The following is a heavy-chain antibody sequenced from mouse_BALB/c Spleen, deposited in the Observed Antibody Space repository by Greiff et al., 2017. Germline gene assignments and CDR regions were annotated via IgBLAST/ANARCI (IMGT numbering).Heavy chain of an antibody. J-gene: IGHJ4*01. D-gene: IGHD2-4*01. V-gene: IGHV1-18*01. CDR1: GYSFTGYT. CDR3: ARSDDYSYAMDD. Sequence: EVKLMESGPELVQPGASLKISCKASGYSFTGYTMNWVKQSHGKNLEWIGLINPYNGGTSYNQKFEGKGILTVDKSSNTAYMELLSQTSEDSAVYCCARSDDYSYAMDDWGQGTSVTVAS. CDR2: INPYNGGT.